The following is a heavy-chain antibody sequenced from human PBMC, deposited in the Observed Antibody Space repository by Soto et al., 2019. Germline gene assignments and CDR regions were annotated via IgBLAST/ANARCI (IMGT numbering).Heavy chain of an antibody. CDR3: AAYYEILTGPEQKYYFDY. J-gene: IGHJ4*02. D-gene: IGHD3-9*01. CDR2: INPNSGGT. Sequence: ASVKVSCKASGYTFTGYYMHWVRQAPGQGLEWMGWINPNSGGTNYAQKFQGRVTMTRDTSISTAYMELSRLRSDDTAVYYCAAYYEILTGPEQKYYFDYWGQGNLVTVSS. V-gene: IGHV1-2*02. CDR1: GYTFTGYY.